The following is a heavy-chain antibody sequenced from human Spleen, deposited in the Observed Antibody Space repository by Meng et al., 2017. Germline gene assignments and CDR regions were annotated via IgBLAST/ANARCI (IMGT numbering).Heavy chain of an antibody. J-gene: IGHJ4*02. CDR1: GGSISSSNW. CDR3: ASAGYYCLDY. Sequence: VQRQESGPGLVKPSGTLSLTCAVSGGSISSSNWWSWVRQPPGKGLEWIGEIYHSGSTNYNPSLKSRVTILVDKSENLFSLRLTSVTAADTAVYYCASAGYYCLDYWGQGSLVTVSS. V-gene: IGHV4-4*02. CDR2: IYHSGST. D-gene: IGHD2/OR15-2a*01.